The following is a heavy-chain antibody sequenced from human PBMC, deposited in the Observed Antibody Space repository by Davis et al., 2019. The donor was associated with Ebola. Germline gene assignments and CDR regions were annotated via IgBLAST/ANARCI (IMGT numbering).Heavy chain of an antibody. J-gene: IGHJ4*02. CDR3: AIPDCSGANCYSVYIKN. V-gene: IGHV3-30*03. Sequence: GGSLRLSCAASGFTFRKYGIHWVRQAPGKGLEWVAWISSEGNTKSYADSVKGRFTISRDNSNNLPYLQMNSLRAEDTAVYYCAIPDCSGANCYSVYIKNWGQGTLVTVSS. CDR1: GFTFRKYG. CDR2: ISSEGNTK. D-gene: IGHD2-15*01.